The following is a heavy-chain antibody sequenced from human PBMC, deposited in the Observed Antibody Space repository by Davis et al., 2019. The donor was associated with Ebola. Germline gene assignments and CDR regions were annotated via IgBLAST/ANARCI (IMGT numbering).Heavy chain of an antibody. CDR3: ARDGAIGYCSGGSCSVGMYYYYYGMDV. J-gene: IGHJ6*02. Sequence: GESLKISCAASGFTFSSYWMSWVRQAPGKGLEWVANIKQDGSEKYYVDSVKGRFTISRDNAKNSLYLQMNSLRAEDTAVYYCARDGAIGYCSGGSCSVGMYYYYYGMDVWGQGTTVTVSS. CDR1: GFTFSSYW. V-gene: IGHV3-7*01. D-gene: IGHD2-15*01. CDR2: IKQDGSEK.